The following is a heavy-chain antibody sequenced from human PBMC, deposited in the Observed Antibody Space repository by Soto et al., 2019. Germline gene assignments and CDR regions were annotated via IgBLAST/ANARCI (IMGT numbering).Heavy chain of an antibody. J-gene: IGHJ3*01. CDR2: IVVGNGKT. Sequence: QMQLVQSGPEVKKPGTSLKVSCKASGFTFNRSAVQWVRQARGQRLEWIGWIVVGNGKTNYAQNFQESVTITRDMSTSTSYMEMRSLRSEDTAVYYCVAQFGPTTVKDDAFDFWGQGTMVTVSS. D-gene: IGHD4-17*01. CDR1: GFTFNRSA. CDR3: VAQFGPTTVKDDAFDF. V-gene: IGHV1-58*01.